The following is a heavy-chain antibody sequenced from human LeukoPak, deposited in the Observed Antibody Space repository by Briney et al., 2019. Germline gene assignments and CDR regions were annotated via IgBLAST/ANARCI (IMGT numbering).Heavy chain of an antibody. J-gene: IGHJ4*02. CDR3: ARRAGAYSHPYDY. D-gene: IGHD4/OR15-4a*01. CDR2: INSDGSST. V-gene: IGHV3-74*01. Sequence: GGSLRLSCAASGFTFSSSWLHWVRQAPGKGLVWVSRINSDGSSTSYADSVKGQFTFSRDNAKNTLYLQMNSLRAEDTAVYYCARRAGAYSHPYDYWGQGTLVTVSS. CDR1: GFTFSSSW.